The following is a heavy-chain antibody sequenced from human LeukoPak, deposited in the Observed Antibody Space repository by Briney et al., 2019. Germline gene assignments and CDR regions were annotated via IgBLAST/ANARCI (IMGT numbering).Heavy chain of an antibody. J-gene: IGHJ4*02. CDR2: ISGSGGST. V-gene: IGHV3-23*01. D-gene: IGHD3-9*01. CDR3: AKVVRYLDSFPVYY. Sequence: PGGSLRLSCVASGFTFSNYAMSWVRQAPGKGLEWVSAISGSGGSTYYADSVKGRFTISRDNSKNTLYLQMNSLRAEDTAVYYCAKVVRYLDSFPVYYWGEGTLVTVSS. CDR1: GFTFSNYA.